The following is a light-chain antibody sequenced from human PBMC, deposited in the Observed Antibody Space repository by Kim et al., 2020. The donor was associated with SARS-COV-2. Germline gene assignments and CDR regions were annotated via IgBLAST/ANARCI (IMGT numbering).Light chain of an antibody. CDR1: KLGDKY. J-gene: IGLJ2*01. V-gene: IGLV3-1*01. CDR2: QDS. CDR3: QASDSSTVV. Sequence: SYELTQPPSVSVSPGQTASITRSGDKLGDKYACWYQQKPGQSPVLVIYQDSKRPSGIPERFSGSNSGNTATLTISGIQAMDEADYYCQASDSSTVVFGGG.